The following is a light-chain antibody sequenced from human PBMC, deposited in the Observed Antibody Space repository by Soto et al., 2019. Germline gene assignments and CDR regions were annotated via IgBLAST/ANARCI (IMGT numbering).Light chain of an antibody. CDR2: GAS. CDR3: QQYNQWPPRT. Sequence: EIVMTQSPATLSVSPGERATLSCRASQSVGNNLAWYQQKAGQAPKVLIYGASTRATGIPARFSGSGSGTEFTLTISSLQSEDFAVYYCQQYNQWPPRTFGGGTKVEIK. V-gene: IGKV3-15*01. J-gene: IGKJ4*01. CDR1: QSVGNN.